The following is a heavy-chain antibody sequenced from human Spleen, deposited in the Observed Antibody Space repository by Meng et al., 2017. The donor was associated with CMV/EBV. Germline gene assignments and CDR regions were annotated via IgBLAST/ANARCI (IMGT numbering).Heavy chain of an antibody. J-gene: IGHJ4*02. CDR1: GYTFTDYY. D-gene: IGHD2-15*01. V-gene: IGHV1-2*02. Sequence: CKASGYTFTDYYIHWVRQAPGQGLEWIGCINPNSGATDYAQEFQGRVAMTRDTSISTAYMELRRLTSDDTAVYYCARGSTEAPIDDYWGQGTLVTVSS. CDR2: INPNSGAT. CDR3: ARGSTEAPIDDY.